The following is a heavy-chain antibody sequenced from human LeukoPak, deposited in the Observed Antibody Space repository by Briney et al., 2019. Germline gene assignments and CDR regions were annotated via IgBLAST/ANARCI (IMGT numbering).Heavy chain of an antibody. Sequence: SETLSLTCTVSGGSISSYYWSWIRQPPGKGLEWIGYIYYSGSTNYNPSPKSRVTISVDTSKNQFSLKLSSVTAADTAVYYCAGISMVRGDLVWFDPWGQGTLVTVSS. J-gene: IGHJ5*02. CDR3: AGISMVRGDLVWFDP. CDR2: IYYSGST. CDR1: GGSISSYY. D-gene: IGHD3-10*01. V-gene: IGHV4-59*08.